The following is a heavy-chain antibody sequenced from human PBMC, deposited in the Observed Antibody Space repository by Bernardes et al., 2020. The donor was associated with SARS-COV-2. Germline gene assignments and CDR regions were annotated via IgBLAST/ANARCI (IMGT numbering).Heavy chain of an antibody. J-gene: IGHJ4*02. CDR3: AREYYDILTGYYVDY. CDR2: IYSGGST. D-gene: IGHD3-9*01. Sequence: ETLSLTCIVSGDSVTTGGYYWSWVRQPPGKGLEWVSVIYSGGSTYYADSVKGRFTISRDNSKNTLYLQMNSLRAEDTAVYYCAREYYDILTGYYVDYWGQGTLVTVSS. CDR1: GDSVTTGGYY. V-gene: IGHV3-53*01.